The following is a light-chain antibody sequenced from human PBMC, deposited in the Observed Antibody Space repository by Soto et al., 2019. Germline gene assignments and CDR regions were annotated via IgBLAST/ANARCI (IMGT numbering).Light chain of an antibody. V-gene: IGKV3-15*01. J-gene: IGKJ1*01. CDR1: QSVSSN. CDR3: QQYNNWPQT. Sequence: IVMTQSPATLSASPGERATLSCRASQSVSSNLAWYQQKPGQAPRLLIYGASTRATGIPARFSGSGSGTQFTLTISSLQSEDFAVYYCQQYNNWPQTFGQGTKVHIK. CDR2: GAS.